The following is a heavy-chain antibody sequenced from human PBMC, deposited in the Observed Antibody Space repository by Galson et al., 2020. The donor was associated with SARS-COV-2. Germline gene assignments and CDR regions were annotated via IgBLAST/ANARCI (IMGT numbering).Heavy chain of an antibody. CDR3: AKGPNSYSSNWYGIDY. J-gene: IGHJ4*02. V-gene: IGHV3-9*01. CDR1: GFTFDDYA. D-gene: IGHD6-13*01. CDR2: ITWNSGTI. Sequence: GGSLRLSCAASGFTFDDYAMHWVRQGPGKGPEWVSGITWNSGTIGYAGSVKGRFTISRDNAKNSLYLQMNSLRPEDTAFYYCAKGPNSYSSNWYGIDYWGQRTLVTVSS.